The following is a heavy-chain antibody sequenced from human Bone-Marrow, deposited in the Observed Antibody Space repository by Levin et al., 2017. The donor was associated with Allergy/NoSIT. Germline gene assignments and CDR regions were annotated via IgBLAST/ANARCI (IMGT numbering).Heavy chain of an antibody. CDR3: ARTQESRITIFRGGYYYGMDV. V-gene: IGHV3-7*01. Sequence: GGSLRLSCAASGFTFSSYWMSWVRQAPGKGLEWVANIKQDGSEKYYVDSVKGRFTISRDNAKNSLYLQMNSLRAEDTAVYYCARTQESRITIFRGGYYYGMDVWGQGTTVTVSS. CDR2: IKQDGSEK. CDR1: GFTFSSYW. J-gene: IGHJ6*02. D-gene: IGHD3-9*01.